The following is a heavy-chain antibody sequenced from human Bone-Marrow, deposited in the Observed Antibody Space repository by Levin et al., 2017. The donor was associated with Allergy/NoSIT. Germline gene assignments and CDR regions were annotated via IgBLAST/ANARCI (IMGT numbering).Heavy chain of an antibody. CDR1: GFRFSSYD. D-gene: IGHD6-19*01. Sequence: PGGSLRLSCAASGFRFSSYDMHWVRQAPGKGLECVAEISFDGSKKYYADSVRGRFTISRDNSKNTLFLQMNGLTAEDTAVYYCANLAVAGTIPPSWGQGTLVTVSS. CDR3: ANLAVAGTIPPS. CDR2: ISFDGSKK. V-gene: IGHV3-30*18. J-gene: IGHJ4*02.